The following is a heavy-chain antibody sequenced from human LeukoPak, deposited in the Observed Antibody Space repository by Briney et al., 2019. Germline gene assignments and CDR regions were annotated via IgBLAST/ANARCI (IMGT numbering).Heavy chain of an antibody. V-gene: IGHV3-30*02. J-gene: IGHJ4*02. Sequence: GGSLRLSCAASGFTFSSYGMHWVRQAPGKGLEWVAFIRYDGSNKYYADSVKGRFTISRDNSENTLYLEVISLTAEDTAVYYCAKDDAWLRFGEWSQGTLVTVSS. CDR3: AKDDAWLRFGE. CDR2: IRYDGSNK. CDR1: GFTFSSYG. D-gene: IGHD3-10*01.